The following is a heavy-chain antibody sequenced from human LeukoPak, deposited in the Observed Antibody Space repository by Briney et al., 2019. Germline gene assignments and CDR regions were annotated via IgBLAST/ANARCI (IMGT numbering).Heavy chain of an antibody. Sequence: ASVKVSCKASENTHSMFGGLWIPPAPGQGLEWMGWISAYNGNTNYAQKLQGRVTMTTDTSTSTAYMGLRSLRSDDTAVYYCATDTESLSSSVWQTLDYWGQGTLVTVSS. D-gene: IGHD6-19*01. CDR1: ENTHSMFG. CDR3: ATDTESLSSSVWQTLDY. V-gene: IGHV1-18*01. J-gene: IGHJ4*02. CDR2: ISAYNGNT.